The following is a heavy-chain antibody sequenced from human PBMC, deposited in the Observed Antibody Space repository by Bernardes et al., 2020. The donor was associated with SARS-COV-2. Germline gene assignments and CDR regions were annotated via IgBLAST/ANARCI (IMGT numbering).Heavy chain of an antibody. D-gene: IGHD3-9*01. CDR1: GGTFSSYA. CDR2: IIPIFGTA. V-gene: IGHV1-69*13. CDR3: ARPERDILTGYYQGEYYYYGMDV. Sequence: SVKVSCKASGGTFSSYAISWVRQAPGQGLEWMGRIIPIFGTANYAQKFQGRVTITADESTSTAYMELSSLRSEDTAVYYCARPERDILTGYYQGEYYYYGMDVWGQGTTVTVSS. J-gene: IGHJ6*02.